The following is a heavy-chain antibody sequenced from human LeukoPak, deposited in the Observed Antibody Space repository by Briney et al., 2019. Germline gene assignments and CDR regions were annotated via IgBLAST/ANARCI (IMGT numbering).Heavy chain of an antibody. J-gene: IGHJ4*02. CDR1: GYSFTSYW. V-gene: IGHV5-51*01. CDR3: ERVTNWNDFDY. Sequence: GEPLKISCKGSGYSFTSYWIGRVRQMPGKGPEWMGIIYPGDSDTRYSPSFQGQVTISADKSISTAYLQWSSLKASDTAMYYCERVTNWNDFDYWGQGTLVTVSS. CDR2: IYPGDSDT. D-gene: IGHD1-1*01.